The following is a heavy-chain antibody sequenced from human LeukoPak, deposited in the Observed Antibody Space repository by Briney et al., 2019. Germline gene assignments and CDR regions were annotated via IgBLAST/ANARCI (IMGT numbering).Heavy chain of an antibody. Sequence: KSGGSLRLSCAASGFTFSSYIMNWVRQAPGKGLEWVSSISSSSYIYYADSVKGRFTISRDNAKNSLYLQMNSLRAEDTAVYYCARDRFGEFDSFFQGNLVIVSS. CDR1: GFTFSSYI. V-gene: IGHV3-21*01. CDR2: ISSSSYI. D-gene: IGHD3-10*01. CDR3: ARDRFGEFDS. J-gene: IGHJ5*01.